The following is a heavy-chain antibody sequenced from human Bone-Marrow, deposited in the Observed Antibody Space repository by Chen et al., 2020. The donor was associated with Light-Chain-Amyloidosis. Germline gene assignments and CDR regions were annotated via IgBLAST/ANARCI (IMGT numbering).Heavy chain of an antibody. V-gene: IGHV3-23*01. J-gene: IGHJ4*02. CDR3: ANRGNDY. CDR1: GFTFNSYG. CDR2: ISGSGGTT. Sequence: EVQLLESGGGLVQPGESLRLSCAASGFTFNSYGMTWVRQAPGKGLEWVSAISGSGGTTFYADSVKGRFTISRDNSKNTLYLQRTSLRVEDTATYYCANRGNDYWGQGTLVTVSS.